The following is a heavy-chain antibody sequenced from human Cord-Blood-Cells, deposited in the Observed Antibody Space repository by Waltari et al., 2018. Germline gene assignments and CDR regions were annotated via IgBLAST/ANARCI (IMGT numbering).Heavy chain of an antibody. CDR2: INHSGST. CDR1: GGSFSGSY. D-gene: IGHD6-13*01. V-gene: IGHV4-34*01. Sequence: QVQLQQWGAGLLKPSETLSLTCAVYGGSFSGSYWSWIRQPPGKGLEWIGEINHSGSTNYNPSLKSRVTISVDTSKNQFSLKLSSVTAADTAVYYCARGVIAAAATDAFDIWGQGTMVTVSS. J-gene: IGHJ3*02. CDR3: ARGVIAAAATDAFDI.